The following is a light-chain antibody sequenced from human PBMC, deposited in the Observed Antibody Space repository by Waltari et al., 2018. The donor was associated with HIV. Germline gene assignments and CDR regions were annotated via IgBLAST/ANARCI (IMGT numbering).Light chain of an antibody. J-gene: IGKJ1*01. Sequence: IVLTQSPDSLAVSLGERATINCKSSQTVLSTSDNKNYLAWYQQKPGQPPKLLIYWASARGSGVPDRFSGSGSGTDFTLTITSLQAEDVAVYYCQQYYSTPWTFGQGTKVEIK. CDR1: QTVLSTSDNKNY. CDR2: WAS. V-gene: IGKV4-1*01. CDR3: QQYYSTPWT.